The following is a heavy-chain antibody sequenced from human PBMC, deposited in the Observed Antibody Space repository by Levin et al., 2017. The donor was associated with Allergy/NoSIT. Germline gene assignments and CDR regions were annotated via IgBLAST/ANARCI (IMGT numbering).Heavy chain of an antibody. D-gene: IGHD3-10*01. CDR3: AKGSKVRGPMYYFEY. CDR1: GFTFSSYA. V-gene: IGHV3-23*01. J-gene: IGHJ4*02. Sequence: LSLTCAASGFTFSSYAMIWVRPAPGKGLEWVSEITGSGGSAHYADSVEGRFTISRENSKNTLYLQINSLGAEDTAVYYCAKGSKVRGPMYYFEYWGQGTLVTVSS. CDR2: ITGSGGSA.